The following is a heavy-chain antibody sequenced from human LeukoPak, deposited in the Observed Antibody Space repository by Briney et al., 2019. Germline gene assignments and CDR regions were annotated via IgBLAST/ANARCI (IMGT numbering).Heavy chain of an antibody. J-gene: IGHJ4*02. D-gene: IGHD3-3*01. CDR1: GDSVSSNSAA. CDR2: TYYRSKWYN. V-gene: IGHV6-1*01. Sequence: SQTLSLTSALSGDSVSSNSAAWNWTRQSPSRGLEWLGRTYYRSKWYNDYAVSVKSRITINPDTSKNQCSLQLNSVTPEDTAVYYCASGGRYYFDYWGQGTLVTVSS. CDR3: ASGGRYYFDY.